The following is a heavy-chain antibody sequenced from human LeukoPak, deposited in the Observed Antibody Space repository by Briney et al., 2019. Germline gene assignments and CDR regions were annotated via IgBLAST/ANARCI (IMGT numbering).Heavy chain of an antibody. D-gene: IGHD1-14*01. CDR2: INPNSGGT. J-gene: IGHJ4*02. CDR3: ARAFTGWPDY. V-gene: IGHV1-2*02. CDR1: GYTFTGYY. Sequence: ASVKVSCKASGYTFTGYYVHWVRQAPGQGLEWMGWINPNSGGTNYAQKFQGRVTMTRDTSISTAYMELSRLRSDDTALYYCARAFTGWPDYWGQGTLVTLSS.